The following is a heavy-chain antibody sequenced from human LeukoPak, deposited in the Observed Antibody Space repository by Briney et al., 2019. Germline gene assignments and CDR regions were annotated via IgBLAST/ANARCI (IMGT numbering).Heavy chain of an antibody. CDR1: GFTFSSYA. CDR3: ARDRALGYCSGGSCYIDAFDI. D-gene: IGHD2-15*01. Sequence: GGSLRLSCAASGFTFSSYAMHWVRQAPGKGLEWVAVISYDGSNKYYADSVKGRFTISRDNAKNSLYLQMNSLRAEDTAVYYCARDRALGYCSGGSCYIDAFDIWGQGTMVTVSS. CDR2: ISYDGSNK. V-gene: IGHV3-30*04. J-gene: IGHJ3*02.